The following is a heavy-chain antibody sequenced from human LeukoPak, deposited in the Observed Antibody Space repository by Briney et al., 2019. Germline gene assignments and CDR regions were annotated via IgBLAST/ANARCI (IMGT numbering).Heavy chain of an antibody. Sequence: PSETLSLTCTVSGGSINYYYWMWIRQPPGKGLEWIGYIYYSGGTHYNPSLKSRVTMLVDTSKNQFSLKLTAVTAADTAVYYCAKDAGDSSGYNDYWGQGTLVTVSS. V-gene: IGHV4-59*01. D-gene: IGHD3-22*01. CDR2: IYYSGGT. CDR3: AKDAGDSSGYNDY. CDR1: GGSINYYY. J-gene: IGHJ4*02.